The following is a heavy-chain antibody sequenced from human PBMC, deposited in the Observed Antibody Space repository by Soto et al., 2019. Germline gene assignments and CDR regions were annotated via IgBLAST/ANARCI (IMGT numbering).Heavy chain of an antibody. CDR2: IIPILGIA. CDR3: AREGSCSDGGEAYFQL. Sequence: QVQLVQSGAEVKKPGSSVKVSCKASGGTFSSYTISWVRQAPGQGLEWMGRIIPILGIANYAQKFQGRVTITADKSTSTAYMELRSLRSEDTVVYYCAREGSCSDGGEAYFQLWGQGTLVTVAS. D-gene: IGHD3-10*01. J-gene: IGHJ1*01. V-gene: IGHV1-69*08. CDR1: GGTFSSYT.